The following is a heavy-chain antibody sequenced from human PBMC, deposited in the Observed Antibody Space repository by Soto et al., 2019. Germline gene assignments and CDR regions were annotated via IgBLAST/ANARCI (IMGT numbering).Heavy chain of an antibody. CDR2: ISGSGGST. CDR1: GFTFSSYA. J-gene: IGHJ6*02. CDR3: AKGYNWNFQPYYYYYYGMDV. Sequence: GGSLRLSCAASGFTFSSYAMSWVRQAPGKGLEWVSAISGSGGSTYYADSVKGRFTISRDNSKNTLYLQMNSLRAEDTAVYYCAKGYNWNFQPYYYYYYGMDVWGQGTTVTVSS. V-gene: IGHV3-23*01. D-gene: IGHD1-7*01.